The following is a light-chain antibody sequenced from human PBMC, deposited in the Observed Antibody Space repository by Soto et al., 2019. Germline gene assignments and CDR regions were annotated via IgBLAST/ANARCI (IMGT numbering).Light chain of an antibody. CDR3: QEYSKWPLFT. CDR2: AAS. Sequence: EIVVTQSPGILSVSPGDRATLSCRASQSVGRNLAWYQQKPGQAPTLLIYAASTRATGLPARFSGSGSGTVYTLTIGSLQSDEFAVYYCQEYSKWPLFTFGPGTRVDMK. V-gene: IGKV3-15*01. J-gene: IGKJ3*01. CDR1: QSVGRN.